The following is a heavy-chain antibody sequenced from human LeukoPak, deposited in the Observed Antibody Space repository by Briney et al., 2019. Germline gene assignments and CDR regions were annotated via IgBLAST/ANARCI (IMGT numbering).Heavy chain of an antibody. D-gene: IGHD3-3*01. CDR3: ARRYYDFWSGVPGGFDP. J-gene: IGHJ5*02. CDR1: GGSISSYY. V-gene: IGHV4-4*07. CDR2: IYTSGST. Sequence: SETLSLTCTVSGGSISSYYWSWIRQPAGKGLEWIGRIYTSGSTNYNPSLKSRVTMSVDTSKNQFSLKLSSVTAADTAVYYCARRYYDFWSGVPGGFDPWGQGTLVTVSS.